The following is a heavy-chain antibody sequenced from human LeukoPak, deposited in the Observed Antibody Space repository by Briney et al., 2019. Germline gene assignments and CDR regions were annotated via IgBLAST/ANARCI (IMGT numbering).Heavy chain of an antibody. J-gene: IGHJ3*02. V-gene: IGHV3-66*01. CDR1: GFTVSSNY. CDR3: ARDRWELGAFDI. CDR2: IYSGGST. D-gene: IGHD1-26*01. Sequence: GGSLRLSCAASGFTVSSNYMSWVRQAPGNGLEWVSVIYSGGSTYYADSVKGRFTISRDNSKNTLYLQMNSLRAEDTAVYYCARDRWELGAFDIWGQGTMVTVSS.